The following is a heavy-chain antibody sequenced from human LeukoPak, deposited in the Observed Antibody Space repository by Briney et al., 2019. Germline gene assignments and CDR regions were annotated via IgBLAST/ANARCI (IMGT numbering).Heavy chain of an antibody. D-gene: IGHD2-2*02. CDR1: GGTFSSYA. CDR2: IIPIFGTA. Sequence: SVKVSCKASGGTFSSYAISWVRQAPGQGLELMGGIIPIFGTANYAQKFQGRVTITADESTSTAYMELSSLRSEDTAVYYCACQVGVVVVPAAINWFDPWGQGTLVTVSS. CDR3: ACQVGVVVVPAAINWFDP. J-gene: IGHJ5*02. V-gene: IGHV1-69*13.